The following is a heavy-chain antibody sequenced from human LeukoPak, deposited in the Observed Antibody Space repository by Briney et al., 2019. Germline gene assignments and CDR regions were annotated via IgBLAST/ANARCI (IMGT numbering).Heavy chain of an antibody. Sequence: PSETLSLTCTVSGGSISSSSYYWGWIRQPPGKGLEWIGSIYYSGSTYYNPSLKSRVIISVDTSKNQFSLKLSSVTAADTAVYYCARQEVVGATGGDYWGQGTLVTVSS. CDR1: GGSISSSSYY. CDR3: ARQEVVGATGGDY. D-gene: IGHD1-26*01. J-gene: IGHJ4*02. V-gene: IGHV4-39*01. CDR2: IYYSGST.